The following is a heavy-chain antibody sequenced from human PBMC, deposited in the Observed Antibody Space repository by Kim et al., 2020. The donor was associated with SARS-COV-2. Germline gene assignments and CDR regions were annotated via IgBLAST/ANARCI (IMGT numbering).Heavy chain of an antibody. Sequence: GGSLRLSCAASGFTFSSYGMHWVRQAPGKGLEWVAVIWYDGSNKYYADSVKGRFTISRDNSKNTLYLQMNSLRAEDTAVYYCARDSGSSSWYYYYYGMDVWGQGTTVTVS. CDR2: IWYDGSNK. CDR1: GFTFSSYG. CDR3: ARDSGSSSWYYYYYGMDV. D-gene: IGHD6-13*01. J-gene: IGHJ6*02. V-gene: IGHV3-33*01.